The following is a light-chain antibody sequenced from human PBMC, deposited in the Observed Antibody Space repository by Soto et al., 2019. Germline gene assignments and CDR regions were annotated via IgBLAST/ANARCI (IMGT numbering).Light chain of an antibody. CDR2: DTS. CDR3: QQYSNWPPIT. CDR1: QSVSSR. Sequence: PGERATLSCRASQSVSSRVAWYQQKPGQAPRLLIYDTSTRATGIPARFSGSGSGIEFTLTISSLQSEDFAVYYCQQYSNWPPITFGQGTKVDIK. V-gene: IGKV3-15*01. J-gene: IGKJ1*01.